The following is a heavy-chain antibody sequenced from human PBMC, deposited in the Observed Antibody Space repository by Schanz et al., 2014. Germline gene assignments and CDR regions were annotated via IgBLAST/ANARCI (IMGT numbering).Heavy chain of an antibody. CDR2: ISYSGST. D-gene: IGHD3-16*01. J-gene: IGHJ6*02. V-gene: IGHV4-31*03. CDR3: ARHGGIPYYPMDV. Sequence: QVQLQESGPGLVKPSQTLSLTCTVSGASISSGGYYWDWIRLLPGKGLEWIGYISYSGSTSFNPSLKSRLTMSVDTSKNQFSRRLSSVTAADTAVYYCARHGGIPYYPMDVWDQGTTVTVSS. CDR1: GASISSGGYY.